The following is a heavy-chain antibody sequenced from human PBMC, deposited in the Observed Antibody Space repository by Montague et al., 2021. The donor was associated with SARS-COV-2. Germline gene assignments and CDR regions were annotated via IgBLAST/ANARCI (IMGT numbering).Heavy chain of an antibody. CDR2: VSHNDST. D-gene: IGHD3-3*01. CDR3: ARSECRLRINAHYYGLDV. J-gene: IGHJ6*02. V-gene: IGHV4-34*01. Sequence: SETLSLTCAVYGGSFSGNNYSWVCLRPGPGQERNGIVSHNDSTNYYPTLKSRVTIPIDTSKNQFSLKLSSVTAADTAVYYCARSECRLRINAHYYGLDVWGQGTTVTVSS. CDR1: GGSFSGNN.